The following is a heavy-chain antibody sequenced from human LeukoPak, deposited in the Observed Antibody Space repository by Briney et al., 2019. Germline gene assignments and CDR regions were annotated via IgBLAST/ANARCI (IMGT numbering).Heavy chain of an antibody. CDR2: IYYSGST. D-gene: IGHD4-17*01. CDR3: ARNGYYSIDY. J-gene: IGHJ4*02. V-gene: IGHV4-39*07. Sequence: SETLSLTCTVSGGSISSSSYYWGWIRQPPGKGLEWIGSIYYSGSTYYNPSLKSRVTISVDTSKNQFSLKLTSVTAADTAVYYCARNGYYSIDYWGQGTLVTVSS. CDR1: GGSISSSSYY.